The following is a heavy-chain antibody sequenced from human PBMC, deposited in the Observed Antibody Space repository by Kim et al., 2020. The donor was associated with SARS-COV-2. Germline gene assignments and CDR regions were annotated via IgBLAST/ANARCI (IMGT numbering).Heavy chain of an antibody. CDR1: GYTFTSYG. Sequence: ASVKVYCKASGYTFTSYGISWVRQAPGQGLEWMGWISAYNGNTNYAQKFQGRVTMTTDTSTSTAYMELRSLRSDDTAVYYCARGLRAGYDFWSGYTSGMDVWGQGTTVTVSS. CDR2: ISAYNGNT. CDR3: ARGLRAGYDFWSGYTSGMDV. J-gene: IGHJ6*02. V-gene: IGHV1-18*01. D-gene: IGHD3-3*01.